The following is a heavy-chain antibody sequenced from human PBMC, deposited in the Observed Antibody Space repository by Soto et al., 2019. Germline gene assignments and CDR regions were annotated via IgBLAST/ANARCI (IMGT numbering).Heavy chain of an antibody. V-gene: IGHV3-23*01. CDR2: IRAGRST. D-gene: IGHD4-17*01. Sequence: EVQVLESGGDLVQPGGSLRLSCAASGCTFSNYAMNWVRQAPGKGPEWVSGIRAGRSTYYADSVKGRFTISRDNSKSTLFRQMDSLRAEDTALYCCTKVRGDPVWGKGTTVTVSS. CDR3: TKVRGDPV. CDR1: GCTFSNYA. J-gene: IGHJ6*04.